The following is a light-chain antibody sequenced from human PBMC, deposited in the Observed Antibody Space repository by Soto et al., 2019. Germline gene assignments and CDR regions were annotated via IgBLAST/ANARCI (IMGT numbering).Light chain of an antibody. Sequence: QSALTQPASVSGSPGQSITISCTGTSSDVGGYNFVSWYQQHPGKAPKLMIYDVSNRPSGVSNRFSGSKSGNTASLTISGVQAEDEDHDYCSSYTRTNTHLFGGGTKLTVL. CDR3: SSYTRTNTHL. V-gene: IGLV2-14*03. CDR2: DVS. CDR1: SSDVGGYNF. J-gene: IGLJ2*01.